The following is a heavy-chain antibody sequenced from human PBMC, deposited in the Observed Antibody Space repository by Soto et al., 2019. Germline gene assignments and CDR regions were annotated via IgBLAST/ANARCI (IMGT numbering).Heavy chain of an antibody. CDR1: GGSISSGHDY. CDR2: IYYSGST. D-gene: IGHD6-13*01. J-gene: IGHJ4*02. V-gene: IGHV4-39*01. Sequence: PSETLSLTCTVSGGSISSGHDYGIFNSHPPWKCLDWIGYIYYSGSTYYNPSLKSRVTISVDTSKNQFSLKLSSVTAADTAVYYCARHFSGEWYSSSWYWFKGPYDYWGQGTLVTVSS. CDR3: ARHFSGEWYSSSWYWFKGPYDY.